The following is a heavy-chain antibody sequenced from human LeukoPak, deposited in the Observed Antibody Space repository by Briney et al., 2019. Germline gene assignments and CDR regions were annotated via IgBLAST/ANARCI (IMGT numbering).Heavy chain of an antibody. CDR1: GGSISSSDW. CDR2: IYYSGST. J-gene: IGHJ4*02. Sequence: SETLSLTCAVSGGSISSSDWWSWVRQPPGKGLEWIGSIYYSGSTYYNPSLKSRVTISVDTSKNQFSLKLSSVTAADTAVYYCARTRYYYNSRSYGAPYYFDYWGRGTLVTVSS. V-gene: IGHV4-39*01. CDR3: ARTRYYYNSRSYGAPYYFDY. D-gene: IGHD3-10*01.